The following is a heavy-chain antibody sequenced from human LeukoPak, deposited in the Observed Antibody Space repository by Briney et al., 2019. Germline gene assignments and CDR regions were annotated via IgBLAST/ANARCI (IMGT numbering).Heavy chain of an antibody. CDR1: GGSISSGSYY. V-gene: IGHV4-61*02. CDR3: AREVLGGSSWYFRPDHNFDY. J-gene: IGHJ4*02. CDR2: IYTSGST. Sequence: SSETLSLTCTVSGGSISSGSYYWSWIRQPAGKGLEWIGRIYTSGSTNYNPSLKSRVTISVDTSKNQFSLKLSSVTAADTAVYYCAREVLGGSSWYFRPDHNFDYWGQGTLVTVSS. D-gene: IGHD6-13*01.